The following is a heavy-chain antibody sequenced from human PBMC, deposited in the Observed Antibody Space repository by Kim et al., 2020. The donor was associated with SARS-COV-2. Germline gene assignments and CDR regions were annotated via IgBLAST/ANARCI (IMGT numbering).Heavy chain of an antibody. CDR1: GFTFGDYA. D-gene: IGHD3-22*01. J-gene: IGHJ3*02. CDR3: AKAAGDSSGYFLAFDI. Sequence: GGSLRLSCAASGFTFGDYAMHWVRQAPGKGLEWVSGISWNSGSIGYADSVKGRFTISRDNAKNSLYLQMNSLRAEDTALYYCAKAAGDSSGYFLAFDIWGQGTMVTVSS. CDR2: ISWNSGSI. V-gene: IGHV3-9*01.